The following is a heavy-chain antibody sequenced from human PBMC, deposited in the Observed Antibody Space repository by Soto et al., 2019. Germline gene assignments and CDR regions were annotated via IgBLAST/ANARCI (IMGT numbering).Heavy chain of an antibody. D-gene: IGHD3-22*01. V-gene: IGHV4-59*08. J-gene: IGHJ4*02. CDR3: ARRDNSGYYLY. CDR1: GGSISSYY. CDR2: IYYSGST. Sequence: PSETLSLTCTVSGGSISSYYWSWIRQPPGKGLEWIGYIYYSGSTNYNPSLKSRVTISVDTSKNQFSLKLSSVTAADTAVYYCARRDNSGYYLYWGQGILVTVSS.